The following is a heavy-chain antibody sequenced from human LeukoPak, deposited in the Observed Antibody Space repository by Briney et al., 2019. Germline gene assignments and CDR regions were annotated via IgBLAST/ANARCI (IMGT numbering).Heavy chain of an antibody. D-gene: IGHD5-24*01. CDR1: GGSFSGYY. CDR3: ATSILQMRLDF. Sequence: SETLSLTCAVYGGSFSGYYWSWIRQPPGKGLEWIGEIFRSGSTNYNPSLKSRVILSVDKSKNQFSLTLTSVTAADTAVYYCATSILQMRLDFWGQGALVTVSS. CDR2: IFRSGST. V-gene: IGHV4-34*12. J-gene: IGHJ4*02.